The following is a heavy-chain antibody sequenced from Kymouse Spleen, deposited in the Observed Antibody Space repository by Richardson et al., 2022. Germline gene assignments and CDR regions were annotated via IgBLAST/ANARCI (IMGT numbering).Heavy chain of an antibody. CDR2: IYYSGST. D-gene: IGHD1-26*01. V-gene: IGHV4-61*01. CDR1: GGSVSSGSYY. J-gene: IGHJ5*02. CDR3: AREGYSGSYYWFDP. Sequence: QVQLQESGPGLVKPSETLSLTCTVSGGSVSSGSYYWSWIRQPPGKGLEWIGYIYYSGSTNYNPSLKSRVTISVDTSKNQFSLKLSSVTAADTAVYYCAREGYSGSYYWFDPWGQGTLVTVSS.